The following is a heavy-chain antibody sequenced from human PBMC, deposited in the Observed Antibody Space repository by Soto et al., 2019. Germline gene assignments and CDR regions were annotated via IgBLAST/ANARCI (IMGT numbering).Heavy chain of an antibody. D-gene: IGHD2-8*01. J-gene: IGHJ6*02. CDR1: GYSISSGYY. V-gene: IGHV4-38-2*01. CDR3: ARIMFCNNGGRSPLYGMGV. CDR2: IHHSGTT. Sequence: SETLSLTCAVSGYSISSGYYWGWIRQPPGKGLEWIGSIHHSGTTYYNPSLKSRVSLSVDTSKNHFSLKLNSVTAADTAVYYCARIMFCNNGGRSPLYGMGVWGQGTPVTVS.